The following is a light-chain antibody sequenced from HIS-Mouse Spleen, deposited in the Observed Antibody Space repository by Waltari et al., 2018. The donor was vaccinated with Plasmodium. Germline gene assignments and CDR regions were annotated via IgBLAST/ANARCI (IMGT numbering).Light chain of an antibody. J-gene: IGKJ4*01. CDR3: QQYGSSPLT. CDR1: QSVSSSY. Sequence: EIVLTQSPGPLSLSPGERATLSCRASQSVSSSYLAWYQQKPGQAPRLLIYGASSGSGTDFTLTISRLEPEDFAVYYCQQYGSSPLTFGGGTKVEIK. V-gene: IGKV3-20*01. CDR2: GAS.